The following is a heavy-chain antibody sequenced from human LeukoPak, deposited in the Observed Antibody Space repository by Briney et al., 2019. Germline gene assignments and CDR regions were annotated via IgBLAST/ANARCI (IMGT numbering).Heavy chain of an antibody. CDR3: AKGFVFRGNSNYCDY. CDR1: GFTFSSYG. Sequence: GGSLRLSCAASGFTFSSYGMTWVRQAPGKGLEWVSGIRGSGGRTYYADSVKGGFSISRDNSKNTLYLQMNSLRAEDTAVYYCAKGFVFRGNSNYCDYWGQGTRVTVSS. D-gene: IGHD4-23*01. CDR2: IRGSGGRT. V-gene: IGHV3-23*01. J-gene: IGHJ4*02.